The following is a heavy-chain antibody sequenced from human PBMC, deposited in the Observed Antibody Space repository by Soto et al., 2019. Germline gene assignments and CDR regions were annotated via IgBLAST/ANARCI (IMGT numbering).Heavy chain of an antibody. CDR3: ARVSTYYDSSGSDY. CDR1: GVTFSSYA. D-gene: IGHD3-22*01. J-gene: IGHJ4*02. V-gene: IGHV1-69*06. CDR2: IIPIFGTA. Sequence: SVKVSCKASGVTFSSYAISWVRQAPGQGLEWMGGIIPIFGTANYAQKFQGRVTITADKSTSTAYMELSSLRSEDTAVYYCARVSTYYDSSGSDYWGQGTLVTVSS.